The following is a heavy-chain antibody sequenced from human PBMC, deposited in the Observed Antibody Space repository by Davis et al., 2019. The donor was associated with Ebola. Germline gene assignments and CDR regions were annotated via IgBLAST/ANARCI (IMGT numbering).Heavy chain of an antibody. CDR2: IWYDGSNK. CDR3: ARDLQVRGVPTNWFDP. J-gene: IGHJ5*02. CDR1: GFTFSSYG. Sequence: PGGSLRPSCAPSGFTFSSYGMHWVRQAPGKGLEWVAVIWYDGSNKYYADSVKGRFTISRDNSKNTLYLQMNSLRAEDTAVYYCARDLQVRGVPTNWFDPWGQGTLVTVSS. V-gene: IGHV3-33*01. D-gene: IGHD3-10*01.